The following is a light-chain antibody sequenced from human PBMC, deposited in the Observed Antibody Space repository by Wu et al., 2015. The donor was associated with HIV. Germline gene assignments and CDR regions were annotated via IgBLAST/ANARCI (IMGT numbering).Light chain of an antibody. CDR3: HHYNNWPPYS. J-gene: IGKJ2*03. CDR1: QSISSN. V-gene: IGKV3-15*01. CDR2: GAS. Sequence: EIVMTQSPVTLSVSPGERVTLSCRASQSISSNLAWYQQKPGQAPRLLIYGASTRATGIPARFSGSVSGTEFTLIISSLQSADSAIYYCHHYNNWPPYSFGPGTKLQIK.